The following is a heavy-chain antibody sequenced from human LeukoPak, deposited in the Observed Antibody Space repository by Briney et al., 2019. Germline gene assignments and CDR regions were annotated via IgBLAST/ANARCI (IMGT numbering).Heavy chain of an antibody. V-gene: IGHV4-4*07. CDR1: GGSISSYY. Sequence: SETLSLTCTVSGGSISSYYWSWIRQPAGKGLEWIGRIYPSGNTNYNPSLKSRVTMSTDTSKTQFSLKLSSVTAADTAVYYCARVSSDYSNYEYYYYYMDVWGKGTTVTVSS. CDR2: IYPSGNT. D-gene: IGHD4-11*01. J-gene: IGHJ6*03. CDR3: ARVSSDYSNYEYYYYYMDV.